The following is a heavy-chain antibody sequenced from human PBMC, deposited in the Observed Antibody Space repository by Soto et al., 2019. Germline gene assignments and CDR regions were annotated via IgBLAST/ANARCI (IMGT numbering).Heavy chain of an antibody. J-gene: IGHJ6*02. D-gene: IGHD1-7*01. CDR1: GGTFSSYA. V-gene: IGHV1-69*01. CDR3: ARVPRTGATVWGYGMDV. CDR2: IIPIFGTA. Sequence: QVQLVQSGAEVKKPGSSVKVSCKASGGTFSSYAISWVRQAPGQGLEWMGGIIPIFGTANYAQKFQGRVTITADESTSTGDMELSSVRTEDTAVYYCARVPRTGATVWGYGMDVWGQGTTVTVSS.